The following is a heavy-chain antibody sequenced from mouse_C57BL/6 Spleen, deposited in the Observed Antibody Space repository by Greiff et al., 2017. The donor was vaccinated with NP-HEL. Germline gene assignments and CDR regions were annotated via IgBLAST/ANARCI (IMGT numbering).Heavy chain of an antibody. V-gene: IGHV1-82*01. J-gene: IGHJ4*01. Sequence: QVQLQQSGPELVKPGASFPLSFPASGYAFSSSWMNWVQQRPGKGLEWIGRIYPGDGDPTYNGKFKGKATLTADKATSTAYMQLSSLTSEDSAVYFCARPSTGVARNAMDYWGQGTSVTVSS. CDR3: ARPSTGVARNAMDY. CDR2: IYPGDGDP. CDR1: GYAFSSSW. D-gene: IGHD1-1*01.